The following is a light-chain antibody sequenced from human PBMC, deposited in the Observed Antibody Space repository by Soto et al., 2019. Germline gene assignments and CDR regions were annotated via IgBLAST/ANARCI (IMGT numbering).Light chain of an antibody. CDR1: SCNIGAQYA. CDR2: GSA. CDR3: QSYDSSLSGSGYV. Sequence: QSVLTQPPSVSGAPGQRVTISCTGSSCNIGAQYAVHWYQQLPGTAPKLLIHGSANRPSGVPDRFSDSKSGTSASLAITGLQDEDEADYYCQSYDSSLSGSGYVFGNGTQVTVL. J-gene: IGLJ1*01. V-gene: IGLV1-40*01.